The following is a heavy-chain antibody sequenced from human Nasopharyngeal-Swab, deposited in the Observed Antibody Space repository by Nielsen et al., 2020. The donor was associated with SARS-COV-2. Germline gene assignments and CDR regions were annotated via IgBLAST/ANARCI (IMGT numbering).Heavy chain of an antibody. CDR3: ARVRADFWSGKVHDYYYYMDV. Sequence: GASPKTSCAASGFTFSSYSRNLVRQAPGKGPEGGSYSSSSGNTILSEDSVKGLFTLTRDNAKYSLNLQMNSLKDEDTPVYYCARVRADFWSGKVHDYYYYMDVWGEGTTVTVSS. D-gene: IGHD3-3*01. CDR1: GFTFSSYS. CDR2: SSSSGNTI. V-gene: IGHV3-48*02. J-gene: IGHJ6*03.